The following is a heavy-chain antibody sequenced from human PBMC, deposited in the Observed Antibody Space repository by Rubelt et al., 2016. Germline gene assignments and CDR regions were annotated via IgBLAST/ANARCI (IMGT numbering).Heavy chain of an antibody. Sequence: QVQLQQWGAGLLKPSETLSLTCAVYGGSFSGYYWSWIRQPPGKGLEWIGEINHSGSTNYNPSLKSRVTISVDTSKNQFSLKLSSVTAADTAVYYCARGPSSSWYLVYWGQGTLVTVSS. CDR2: INHSGST. J-gene: IGHJ4*02. CDR1: GGSFSGYY. CDR3: ARGPSSSWYLVY. D-gene: IGHD6-13*01. V-gene: IGHV4-34*01.